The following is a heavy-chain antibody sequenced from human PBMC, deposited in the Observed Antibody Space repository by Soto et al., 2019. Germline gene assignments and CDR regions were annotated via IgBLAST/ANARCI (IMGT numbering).Heavy chain of an antibody. J-gene: IGHJ4*02. CDR3: AGRDYYDSSGSVCY. D-gene: IGHD3-22*01. V-gene: IGHV4-59*08. CDR2: IYYSGST. CDR1: GGSISSYY. Sequence: SETLSLTCTVSGGSISSYYWSWIRQPPGKGLEWIGYIYYSGSTNYNPSLKSRVTISVDTSKNQFSLKLSSVTAADTAVYYCAGRDYYDSSGSVCYWGQGTLVTVSS.